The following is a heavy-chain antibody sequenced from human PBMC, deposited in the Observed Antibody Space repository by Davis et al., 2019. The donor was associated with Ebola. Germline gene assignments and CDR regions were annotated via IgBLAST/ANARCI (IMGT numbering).Heavy chain of an antibody. Sequence: GGSLRLSCAASGFTFSDYYMSWSRQAPGKGLEWVSYISSSGSTIYYADSVKGRFTISRDNAKNSLYLQMNSLRAEDTAVYYCARECRFGSGGSCYAPYYYYYGMDVWGQGTTVTVSS. CDR3: ARECRFGSGGSCYAPYYYYYGMDV. V-gene: IGHV3-11*01. J-gene: IGHJ6*02. CDR1: GFTFSDYY. CDR2: ISSSGSTI. D-gene: IGHD2-15*01.